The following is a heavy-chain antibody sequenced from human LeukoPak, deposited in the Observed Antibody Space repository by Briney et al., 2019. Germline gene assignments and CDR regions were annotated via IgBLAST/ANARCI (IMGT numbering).Heavy chain of an antibody. V-gene: IGHV3-7*01. Sequence: GGSLRLSCAASGFTFSSYWMSWVRQAPGKGLEWVANIKEDGSEKYYVDSVKGRFTISRDNAKNSLYLQMSSLRAEDTAVYYCARDLDILTGPPGDWGQGTLVTVSS. CDR1: GFTFSSYW. CDR2: IKEDGSEK. D-gene: IGHD3-9*01. CDR3: ARDLDILTGPPGD. J-gene: IGHJ4*02.